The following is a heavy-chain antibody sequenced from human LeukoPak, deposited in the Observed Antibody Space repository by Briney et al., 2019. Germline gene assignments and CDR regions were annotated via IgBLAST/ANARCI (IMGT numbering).Heavy chain of an antibody. Sequence: ASVKVSCKASGYTFTGYYMHCVRQAPGQGLEWMGWINPNSGGTNYAQKFQGRVTMTRDTSISTAYMELSRLRSDDTAVYYCAAKRTYYDSSGYYGYWGQGTLVTVSS. CDR1: GYTFTGYY. J-gene: IGHJ4*02. V-gene: IGHV1-2*02. CDR2: INPNSGGT. D-gene: IGHD3-22*01. CDR3: AAKRTYYDSSGYYGY.